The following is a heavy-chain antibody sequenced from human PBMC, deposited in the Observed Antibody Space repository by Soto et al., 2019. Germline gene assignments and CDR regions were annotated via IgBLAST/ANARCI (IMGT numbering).Heavy chain of an antibody. CDR2: IYYSGTT. CDR1: GGSIRSGGYR. D-gene: IGHD3-22*01. Sequence: QVQLQESGPGLVKSSQTLYLTCTVSGGSIRSGGYRWSWIRQHPGKGLEWIGFIYYSGTTKYNPSLKSRLSISMDKSNNPFSLELSSVTAADTAVYYCARGDYYDSSGYEFWGQGILVNVSS. J-gene: IGHJ4*02. V-gene: IGHV4-31*03. CDR3: ARGDYYDSSGYEF.